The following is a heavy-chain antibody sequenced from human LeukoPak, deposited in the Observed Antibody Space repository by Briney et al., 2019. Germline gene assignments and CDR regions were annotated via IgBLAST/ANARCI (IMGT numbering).Heavy chain of an antibody. J-gene: IGHJ4*02. V-gene: IGHV3-21*01. CDR1: GFTFSSYS. CDR2: ISSSSSYI. Sequence: PGGSLRLSCAASGFTFSSYSMNWVRQAPGKGLEWVSSISSSSSYIYYADSVKGRFTISRDNAKNSLYLQMNSLRAEDTAVYYCARDQLNTAMTRLADYWGQGTLVTVSS. CDR3: ARDQLNTAMTRLADY. D-gene: IGHD5-18*01.